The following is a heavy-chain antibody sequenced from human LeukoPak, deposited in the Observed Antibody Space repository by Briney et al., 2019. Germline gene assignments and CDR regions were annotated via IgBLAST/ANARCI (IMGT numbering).Heavy chain of an antibody. CDR2: VDYSGRT. D-gene: IGHD3-10*01. Sequence: PSETLSLTCTVSGGSITNSDYFWGWIRQPPGKGLEWIGNVDYSGRTHYNPSLMSRVTIYADNSKNQFSLKLRSVTAADTAVYYCARLDASSAHFSGSSPDYWGQGTLVTVSS. CDR3: ARLDASSAHFSGSSPDY. V-gene: IGHV4-39*01. CDR1: GGSITNSDYF. J-gene: IGHJ4*02.